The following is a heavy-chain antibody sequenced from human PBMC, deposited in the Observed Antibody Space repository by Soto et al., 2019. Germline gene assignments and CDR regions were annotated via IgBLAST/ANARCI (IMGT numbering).Heavy chain of an antibody. V-gene: IGHV3-74*01. CDR3: GRGGATDY. Sequence: EVHLVASGGGLVQPGGSLRLSCVASGFKFDYYWMHWVRQAPGEGLMWVSRLQTDGSHPDYAASVEGRFTISRDNAKNTLYLQMDNLSVEDTAVYDCGRGGATDYWGQGTVVTVSS. J-gene: IGHJ4*02. CDR1: GFKFDYYW. CDR2: LQTDGSHP.